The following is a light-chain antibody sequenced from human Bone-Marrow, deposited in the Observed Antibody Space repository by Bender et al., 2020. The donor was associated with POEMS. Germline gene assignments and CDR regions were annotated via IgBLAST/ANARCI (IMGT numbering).Light chain of an antibody. V-gene: IGLV2-14*03. CDR1: SSDVGGYNY. CDR2: DVS. Sequence: QSALTQPASVSGSPGQSITISCTGTSSDVGGYNYVSWYQHHPGKAPKLIIYDVSNRPSGVSNRFSGSKSGNTAALTISGLQAEDEADYYCTSYTSSLYVFGTGTKVTVL. J-gene: IGLJ1*01. CDR3: TSYTSSLYV.